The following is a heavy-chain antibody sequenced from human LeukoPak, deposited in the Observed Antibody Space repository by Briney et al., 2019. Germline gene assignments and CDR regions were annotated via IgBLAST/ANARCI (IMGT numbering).Heavy chain of an antibody. J-gene: IGHJ4*02. CDR2: VSLSGLT. CDR3: SRENGAFSPFGY. Sequence: PSETLSLTCVVSGGSITSTTWWSWFRRPPGQGQKWIGEVSLSGLTNYNPSLSSRVIMALDTSKNHLSLHLTSVTAADTAVYYCSRENGAFSPFGYWGQGYLVTVLS. CDR1: GGSITSTTW. D-gene: IGHD2-8*01. V-gene: IGHV4-4*02.